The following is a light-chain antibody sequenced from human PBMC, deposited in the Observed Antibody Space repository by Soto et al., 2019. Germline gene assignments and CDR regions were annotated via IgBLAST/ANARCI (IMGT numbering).Light chain of an antibody. CDR2: AAS. J-gene: IGKJ1*01. CDR3: HQSYSTPHT. CDR1: QSITTY. Sequence: DIQMTQSPSSLSASVGARVTITCRASQSITTYLNWYQQKPGKAPKLLIYAASSLQSGVPSRFSGSGSGTDFALTISSLQPEDFATYYYHQSYSTPHTFGHGTKVDIK. V-gene: IGKV1-39*01.